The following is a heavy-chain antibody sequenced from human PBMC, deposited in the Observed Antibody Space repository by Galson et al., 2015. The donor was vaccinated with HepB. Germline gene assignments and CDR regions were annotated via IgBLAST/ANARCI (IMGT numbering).Heavy chain of an antibody. CDR3: TTDLRWGYGDGSGGH. J-gene: IGHJ4*02. Sequence: SLRLSCAASGFTFTSYGMHWVRQAPGKGLEWVAIIWYDGSNKYYADSVKGRFTISRDNSKNTLYLQMNSLKAEDTAVYYCTTDLRWGYGDGSGGHWGQGTLVTVSS. CDR2: IWYDGSNK. D-gene: IGHD4-17*01. CDR1: GFTFTSYG. V-gene: IGHV3-33*01.